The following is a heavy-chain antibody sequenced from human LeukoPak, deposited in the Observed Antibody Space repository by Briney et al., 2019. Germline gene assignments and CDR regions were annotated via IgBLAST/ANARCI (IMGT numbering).Heavy chain of an antibody. V-gene: IGHV4-34*01. CDR2: INHSGST. CDR3: ASGGSGYSHGEVKNNWFDP. CDR1: GGSFSGYY. D-gene: IGHD5-18*01. Sequence: SETLSLTCAVYGGSFSGYYWSWIRQPPGKGLEWIGEINHSGSTNYNPSLKSRVTISVDTSKNQFSLKLSSVTAADTAVYYCASGGSGYSHGEVKNNWFDPWGQGTLVTVSS. J-gene: IGHJ5*02.